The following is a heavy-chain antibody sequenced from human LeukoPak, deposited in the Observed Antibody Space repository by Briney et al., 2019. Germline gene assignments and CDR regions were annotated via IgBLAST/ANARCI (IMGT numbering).Heavy chain of an antibody. V-gene: IGHV3-23*01. D-gene: IGHD1-26*01. Sequence: GGSLRLSCAASGFTFSSYAMSWVRQAPGKGPEWVSAISGSGGSAYYADSVKGRFIISRDNSKNTLYLQMNSLRAEDTAVYYCAKDPYSGSYFDYWGQGTLVTVSS. CDR2: ISGSGGSA. CDR1: GFTFSSYA. CDR3: AKDPYSGSYFDY. J-gene: IGHJ4*02.